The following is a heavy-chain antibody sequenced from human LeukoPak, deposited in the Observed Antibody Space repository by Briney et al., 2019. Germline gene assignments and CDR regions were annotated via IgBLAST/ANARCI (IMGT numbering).Heavy chain of an antibody. J-gene: IGHJ3*02. Sequence: GGSLRLSCAASGFTFSSYWMSWVRQAPGKGLEWVANIKQDGSEKYYVDSVKGRFTIPRDNAKNSLYLQMNSLRDEDTAVYYCARTGTGTAPDAFDIWGQGTMVTVSS. V-gene: IGHV3-7*01. D-gene: IGHD1-7*01. CDR2: IKQDGSEK. CDR3: ARTGTGTAPDAFDI. CDR1: GFTFSSYW.